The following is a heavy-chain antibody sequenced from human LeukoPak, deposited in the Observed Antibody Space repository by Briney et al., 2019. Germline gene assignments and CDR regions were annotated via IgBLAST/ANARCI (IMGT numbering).Heavy chain of an antibody. D-gene: IGHD6-13*01. CDR3: ARSIPYGTTWYGRSDY. J-gene: IGHJ4*02. CDR2: INPDGTTK. Sequence: PGGSLRLSCAASGFPFSSYSMIWVRQAPGKGLEWGANINPDGTTKFYVDSVKGRFTISRDNALNSLHLQMNSLRAEDTAIYYCARSIPYGTTWYGRSDYWGQGTLVTVSS. CDR1: GFPFSSYS. V-gene: IGHV3-7*03.